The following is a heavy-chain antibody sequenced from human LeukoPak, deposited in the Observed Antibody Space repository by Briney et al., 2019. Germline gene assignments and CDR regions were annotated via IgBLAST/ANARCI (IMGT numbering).Heavy chain of an antibody. J-gene: IGHJ4*02. Sequence: QVQLQESGPRLVRPSETLSLACTVSNGSISSYYWSWIRQPPGKRLEWIGYIDYSGNTHYNPSLKSRVTMSLDTSMRQFFLRLSSVTAADTAVYYCARSGTYSGSRNYYDYWGQGTLVTVSS. CDR1: NGSISSYY. CDR3: ARSGTYSGSRNYYDY. CDR2: IDYSGNT. V-gene: IGHV4-59*08. D-gene: IGHD1-26*01.